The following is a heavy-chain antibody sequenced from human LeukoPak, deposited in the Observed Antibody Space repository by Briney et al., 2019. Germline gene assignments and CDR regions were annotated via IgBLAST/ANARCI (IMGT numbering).Heavy chain of an antibody. CDR3: ARGWVYSGYDLKAFDP. CDR2: INPSGGST. CDR1: GYTFTSYY. D-gene: IGHD5-12*01. Sequence: GASVKVSCKASGYTFTSYYMHWVRQAPGQGLEWMGIINPSGGSTSYSQKFQGRVTMTRDTSTSTVYMELSSLRSEDTAVYYCARGWVYSGYDLKAFDPWGQGTLVTVSS. J-gene: IGHJ5*02. V-gene: IGHV1-46*01.